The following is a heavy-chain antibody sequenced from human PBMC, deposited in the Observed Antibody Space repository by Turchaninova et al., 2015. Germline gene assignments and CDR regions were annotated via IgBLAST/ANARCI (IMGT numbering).Heavy chain of an antibody. CDR2: IRNKANSYTT. CDR1: GFTFSDYY. D-gene: IGHD4-23*01. Sequence: EVHLVESGGGLVQPGGSLRLACSASGFTFSDYYIDWFRQAPGKGLEWVGRIRNKANSYTTEYAASVKGRFTISRDDSKNSLYLQMNSLKTEDTAVYYCVSSVAGSVFDYWGRGTLVTVSS. CDR3: VSSVAGSVFDY. J-gene: IGHJ4*02. V-gene: IGHV3-72*01.